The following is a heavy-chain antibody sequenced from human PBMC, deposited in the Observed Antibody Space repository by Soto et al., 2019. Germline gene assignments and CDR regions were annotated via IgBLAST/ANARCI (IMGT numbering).Heavy chain of an antibody. CDR3: ARDRVGADAFDI. CDR1: CGSISSYY. CDR2: IYTSGST. J-gene: IGHJ3*02. D-gene: IGHD1-26*01. V-gene: IGHV4-4*07. Sequence: SETLSITCPVSCGSISSYYWSWIRQPAGKGLEWIGRIYTSGSTNYNPSLKSRVTMSVDTSKNQFSLKRSSVTAADTAVYYCARDRVGADAFDIWGQGTMLPVSS.